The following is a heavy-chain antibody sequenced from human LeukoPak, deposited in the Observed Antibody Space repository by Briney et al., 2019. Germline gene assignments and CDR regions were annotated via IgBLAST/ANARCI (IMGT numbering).Heavy chain of an antibody. CDR3: ARGRGYYQDY. J-gene: IGHJ4*02. Sequence: PSETLSLTCTVSSGSFSSYYWNWIRQPAGKGLEWIGRIYITGSTNYNPSLKSRVTMSVDTSKNQFSLKLSSMTAADTAVYYCARGRGYYQDYWGQGTLVTVSS. D-gene: IGHD3-22*01. V-gene: IGHV4-4*07. CDR2: IYITGST. CDR1: SGSFSSYY.